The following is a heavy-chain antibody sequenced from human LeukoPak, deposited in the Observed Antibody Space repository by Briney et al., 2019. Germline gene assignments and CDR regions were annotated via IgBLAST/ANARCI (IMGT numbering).Heavy chain of an antibody. D-gene: IGHD2-15*01. V-gene: IGHV4-34*01. CDR3: ARGPYCSGGSCYSWVDY. CDR1: GGSFSGYY. J-gene: IGHJ4*02. Sequence: PSETLSLTCAVYGGSFSGYYWSWIRQPPGKGLEWIGEINHSGSTNHNPSLKSRVTISVDTSKNQFSLKLSSVTAADTAVYYCARGPYCSGGSCYSWVDYWGQGTLVTVSS. CDR2: INHSGST.